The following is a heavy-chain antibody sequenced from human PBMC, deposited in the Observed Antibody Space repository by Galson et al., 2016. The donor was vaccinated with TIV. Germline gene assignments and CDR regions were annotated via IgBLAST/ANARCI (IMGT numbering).Heavy chain of an antibody. CDR1: GDTFSGYY. J-gene: IGHJ6*04. D-gene: IGHD3-16*01. V-gene: IGHV1-2*02. CDR3: AGVVTGGYVDV. CDR2: INPKSGST. Sequence: CKASGDTFSGYYIYWVRQAPGQGLEWMGWINPKSGSTKCAQRFQGRVTMTRDTSISTAYMAVSWLRPDDTAVFYCAGVVTGGYVDVWGKGTTVTVSS.